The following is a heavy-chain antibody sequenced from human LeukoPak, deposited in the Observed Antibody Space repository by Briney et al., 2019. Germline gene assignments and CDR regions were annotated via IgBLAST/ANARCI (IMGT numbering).Heavy chain of an antibody. CDR3: ARHGTISSESYFDY. CDR2: IHNSGRT. Sequence: PSETLSLTCTVSGGSISSYYWSWIRQSPGKGLEWIGYIHNSGRTNYNPSLKSRVTGFVDTSKNQVSLRLSSVTAADTAVYYCARHGTISSESYFDYWGQGALVTVSS. J-gene: IGHJ4*02. D-gene: IGHD1-14*01. CDR1: GGSISSYY. V-gene: IGHV4-59*08.